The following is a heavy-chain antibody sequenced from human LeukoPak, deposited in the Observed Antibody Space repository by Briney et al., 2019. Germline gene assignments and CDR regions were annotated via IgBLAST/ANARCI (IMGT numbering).Heavy chain of an antibody. CDR3: ARDSYDWNALGKAFDV. J-gene: IGHJ3*01. Sequence: GGSLRLSCAASGFTFSSYAMSWVRQAPGKGLEWVASINHNGNVNYYVDSVKGRFTISRDNAKNSLYLQMSNLRAEDTAVYYCARDSYDWNALGKAFDVWGQGTMVTVSS. CDR1: GFTFSSYA. V-gene: IGHV3-7*03. CDR2: INHNGNVN. D-gene: IGHD1-1*01.